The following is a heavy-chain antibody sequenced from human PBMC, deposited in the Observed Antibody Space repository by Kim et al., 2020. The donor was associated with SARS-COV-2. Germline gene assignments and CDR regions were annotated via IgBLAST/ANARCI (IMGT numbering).Heavy chain of an antibody. V-gene: IGHV4-4*02. J-gene: IGHJ4*02. Sequence: SETQSLTCAVSGGSTSSSNWWSWVRQSPRKGLEWIGEIYPPTGSANYNPSLKSRVTISVDKSKNQISLKLTSVTAADTAIYYCARDPPWTLSYYWGYWGQGTLLTVSS. CDR1: GGSTSSSNW. D-gene: IGHD3-10*01. CDR3: ARDPPWTLSYYWGY. CDR2: IYPPTGSA.